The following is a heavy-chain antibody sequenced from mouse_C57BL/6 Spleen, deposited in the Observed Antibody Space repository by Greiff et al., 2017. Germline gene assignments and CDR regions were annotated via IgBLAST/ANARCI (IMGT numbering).Heavy chain of an antibody. CDR2: IYPGSGST. CDR1: GYTFTSYW. V-gene: IGHV1-55*01. D-gene: IGHD1-1*01. Sequence: VQLQQPGAELVKPGASVKMSCKASGYTFTSYWITWVKQRPGQGLEWIGDIYPGSGSTNYNEKFKSKATLTVDTSSSTAYMQLSSLTSEDSAVYYCARSDGSSFTKAYWGQGTLDTVSA. CDR3: ARSDGSSFTKAY. J-gene: IGHJ3*01.